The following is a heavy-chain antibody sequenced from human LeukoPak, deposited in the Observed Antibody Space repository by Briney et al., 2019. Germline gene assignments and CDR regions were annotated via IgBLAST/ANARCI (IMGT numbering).Heavy chain of an antibody. J-gene: IGHJ4*02. CDR2: ISYSGST. V-gene: IGHV4-59*01. CDR3: ARDPWGAAAGTK. D-gene: IGHD6-13*01. Sequence: WIGYISYSGSTNYNPSLKSRVTMSVDTSKNQFSLKLSSVTAADTAVYYCARDPWGAAAGTKWGQGTLVTVSS.